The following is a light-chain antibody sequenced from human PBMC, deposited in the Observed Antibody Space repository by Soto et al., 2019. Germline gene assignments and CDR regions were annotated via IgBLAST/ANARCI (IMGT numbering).Light chain of an antibody. CDR3: QQYNNWPRT. CDR1: QSISSY. Sequence: DIQMTQSPSSLSASLGDRVTITFLASQSISSYLNWCQQKPGKAPKLLIYAASSLQSGVPSRFSGSGSGTEFTLTISSLQSEDFAVYYCQQYNNWPRTFGQGTKVDIK. V-gene: IGKV1-39*01. CDR2: AAS. J-gene: IGKJ1*01.